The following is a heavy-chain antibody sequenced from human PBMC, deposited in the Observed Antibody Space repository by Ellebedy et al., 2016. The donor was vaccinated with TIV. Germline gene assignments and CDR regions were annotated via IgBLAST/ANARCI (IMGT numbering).Heavy chain of an antibody. V-gene: IGHV3-23*01. Sequence: GESLKISXAASGFSFSNYAMSWVRQAPGTGLEWVSGISGDSRDTYYADSVKGRCTISRDNSKNTLYLQMNSLRAEDTAVYYCVKKLTYRGGDWAYWTYDAFHVWGQGTMVTVSS. CDR2: ISGDSRDT. J-gene: IGHJ3*01. CDR1: GFSFSNYA. D-gene: IGHD2-21*01. CDR3: VKKLTYRGGDWAYWTYDAFHV.